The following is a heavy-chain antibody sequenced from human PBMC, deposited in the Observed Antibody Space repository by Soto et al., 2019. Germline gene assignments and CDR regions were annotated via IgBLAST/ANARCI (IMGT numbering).Heavy chain of an antibody. J-gene: IGHJ4*02. CDR2: IIPIFGTA. D-gene: IGHD5-12*01. CDR1: GGTFSSYA. Sequence: SVKVSCKASGGTFSSYAISWVRQAPGQGLEWMGGIIPIFGTANYAQKFQGRVTITADESTSTAYMELSSLRSEDTAVYYCARGGMRWLRSRHFDYWGQGTLVTVSS. CDR3: ARGGMRWLRSRHFDY. V-gene: IGHV1-69*13.